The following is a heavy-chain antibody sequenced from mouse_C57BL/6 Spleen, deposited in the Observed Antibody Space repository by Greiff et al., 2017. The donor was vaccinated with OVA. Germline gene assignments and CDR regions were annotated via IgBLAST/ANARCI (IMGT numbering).Heavy chain of an antibody. V-gene: IGHV5-6*01. CDR1: GFTFSSYG. D-gene: IGHD1-1*02. Sequence: EVQVVESGGDLVKPGGSLKLSCAASGFTFSSYGMSWVRQTPDKRLEWVATISSGGSYTYYPDSVKGRFTISRDNAKNTLYLQMSSLKSEDTAMYYCARHYDAMDYWGQGTSVTVSS. CDR3: ARHYDAMDY. J-gene: IGHJ4*01. CDR2: ISSGGSYT.